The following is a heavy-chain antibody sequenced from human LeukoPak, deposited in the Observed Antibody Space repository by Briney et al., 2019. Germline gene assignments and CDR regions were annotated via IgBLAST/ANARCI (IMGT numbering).Heavy chain of an antibody. CDR2: INHSGTT. Sequence: KASETLSLTCGVYGGSFSGYYWGWIRQSPGMGLDWIAEINHSGTTNYNPSFKSRVTISLDTSKNQFSLKLTSVTAADTAVYYCARAGITIFGGVTSSNAYFQHWGQGTLVTVSS. V-gene: IGHV4-34*01. D-gene: IGHD3-3*01. J-gene: IGHJ1*01. CDR3: ARAGITIFGGVTSSNAYFQH. CDR1: GGSFSGYY.